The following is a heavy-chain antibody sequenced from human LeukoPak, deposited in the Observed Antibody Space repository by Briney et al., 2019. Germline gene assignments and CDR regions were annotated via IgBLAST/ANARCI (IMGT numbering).Heavy chain of an antibody. J-gene: IGHJ4*01. Sequence: GGSLRLSCAASGFTFSSYGMHWVRQAPGKGLEWVAVIWYDGSNKYYADSVKGRFTISRDNSKNTLYLQMNSLRAEDTAVYYCARDRETTGSHPPFFDYWGQEPWSPSPQ. V-gene: IGHV3-33*01. CDR1: GFTFSSYG. CDR2: IWYDGSNK. CDR3: ARDRETTGSHPPFFDY. D-gene: IGHD4-17*01.